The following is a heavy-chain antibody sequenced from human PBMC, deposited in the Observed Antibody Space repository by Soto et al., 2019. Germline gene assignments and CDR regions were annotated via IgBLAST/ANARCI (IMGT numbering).Heavy chain of an antibody. Sequence: QVQLVESGGGVVQPGRSLSLSCAASGFTFSSYGMHWVRQAPGKGLEWVAVVSYDGSEKKYVDSVKGRFTISRDNSKNTLYMQMDSLREEDTAVYYCARDTFRGIYNGMDVWGQGTTVTVSS. CDR1: GFTFSSYG. D-gene: IGHD3-16*01. CDR2: VSYDGSEK. V-gene: IGHV3-30*03. J-gene: IGHJ6*02. CDR3: ARDTFRGIYNGMDV.